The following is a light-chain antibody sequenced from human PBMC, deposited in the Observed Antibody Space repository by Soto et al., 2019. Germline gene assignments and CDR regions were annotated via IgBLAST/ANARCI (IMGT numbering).Light chain of an antibody. J-gene: IGLJ2*01. CDR1: SGHSSYA. V-gene: IGLV4-69*01. CDR2: LNSXXSX. Sequence: QLVLTQSPSASASLGASVKLTCTLSSGHSSYAIAWHQQQPEKGPRYLMKLNSXXSXXXGXXXXDXFSGSSSGAERYLTXSSLQSEXEADYYCQTWGTGIVVFGGGTKLTVL. CDR3: QTWGTGIVV.